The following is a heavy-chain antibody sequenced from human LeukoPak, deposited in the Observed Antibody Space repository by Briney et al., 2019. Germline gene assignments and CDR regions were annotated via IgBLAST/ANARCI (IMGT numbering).Heavy chain of an antibody. Sequence: SETLSLTCTVSGGSISSYYWSWIRQPPGKGLEWIGYIYYSGSTNYNPSLKSRVTISVDTSKNQFSLKLSSVTAADTAVYYCARELVATPTDLYYFDYWGQGTLVTVSS. CDR1: GGSISSYY. CDR3: ARELVATPTDLYYFDY. CDR2: IYYSGST. V-gene: IGHV4-59*01. J-gene: IGHJ4*02. D-gene: IGHD5-12*01.